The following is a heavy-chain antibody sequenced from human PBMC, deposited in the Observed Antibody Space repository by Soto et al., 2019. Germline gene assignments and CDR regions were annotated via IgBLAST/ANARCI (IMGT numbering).Heavy chain of an antibody. CDR2: ISACNGNT. J-gene: IGHJ6*02. CDR3: ARDIFGDDFWSGYPSSYYYYYGMDV. V-gene: IGHV1-18*01. D-gene: IGHD3-3*01. CDR1: GYTFTSYG. Sequence: VASVKVSCKASGYTFTSYGISWVRQAPGQGLEWMGWISACNGNTNYAQKLQGRVTMTTDTSTSTAYMELRSLRSDDTAVYYCARDIFGDDFWSGYPSSYYYYYGMDVWGQGTTVTVSS.